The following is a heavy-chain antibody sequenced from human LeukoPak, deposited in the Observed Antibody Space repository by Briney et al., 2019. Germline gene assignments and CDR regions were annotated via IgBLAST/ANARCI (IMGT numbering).Heavy chain of an antibody. Sequence: PGGSLRLSCAASGFTLSSYAMSWVRQAPGKGLEWVSAISGSGGSTYYADSVKGRFTISRDNSKNTLYLQMNSLRAEDTAVYYCAKDAFWSGYFDFPGYYFDYWGQGTLVTVSS. V-gene: IGHV3-23*01. J-gene: IGHJ4*02. D-gene: IGHD3-3*01. CDR2: ISGSGGST. CDR1: GFTLSSYA. CDR3: AKDAFWSGYFDFPGYYFDY.